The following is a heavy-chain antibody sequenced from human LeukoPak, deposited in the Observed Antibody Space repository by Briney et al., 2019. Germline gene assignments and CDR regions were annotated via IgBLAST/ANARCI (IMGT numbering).Heavy chain of an antibody. CDR2: IIPIFGTA. CDR1: VGTFSSYA. Sequence: ASVKVSCKASVGTFSSYAISWVRQAAGQGLEWMGGIIPIFGTANYAQKFQGRVTITTDESTSTAYMELRSMGSEDTAVYLCARSIVVVPAAISPYNWFDPWGQGTLVTVSS. CDR3: ARSIVVVPAAISPYNWFDP. V-gene: IGHV1-69*05. J-gene: IGHJ5*02. D-gene: IGHD2-2*02.